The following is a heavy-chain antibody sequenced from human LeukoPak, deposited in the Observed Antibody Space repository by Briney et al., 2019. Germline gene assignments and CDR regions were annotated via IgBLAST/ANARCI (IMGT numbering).Heavy chain of an antibody. Sequence: GGSLRLSCAASGFTFSSYWMSWVRQAPGKGLEWVANIKQDGSEKYYVDSVKGRFTISRDNAKNSLYLQMNSLRAEDTAVYYCARDGSGGSCYGINWGQGTLVTVSS. V-gene: IGHV3-7*01. J-gene: IGHJ4*02. CDR1: GFTFSSYW. CDR3: ARDGSGGSCYGIN. D-gene: IGHD2-15*01. CDR2: IKQDGSEK.